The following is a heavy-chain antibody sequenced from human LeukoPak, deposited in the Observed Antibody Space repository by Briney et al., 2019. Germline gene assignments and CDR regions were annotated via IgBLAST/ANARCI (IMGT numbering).Heavy chain of an antibody. CDR2: IYPGDSDT. V-gene: IGHV5-51*01. D-gene: IGHD2-2*01. CDR1: GYSFTSYW. CDR3: ARYEVPADTDAFDI. Sequence: GESLKISCKGSGYSFTSYWIGWVRQMHGKGLEWMGIIYPGDSDTRYSPSFQGRVTISADKSISTAYLQWSSLKASDTAMYYCARYEVPADTDAFDIWGQGTMVTVSS. J-gene: IGHJ3*02.